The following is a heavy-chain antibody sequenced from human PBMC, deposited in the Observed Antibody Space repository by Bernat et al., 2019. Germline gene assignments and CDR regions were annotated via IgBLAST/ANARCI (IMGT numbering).Heavy chain of an antibody. CDR2: IYSGGTT. Sequence: EVQLVESGGALVQPGGSLRLSCAASGLSVSNNYMTWVRQAPGKGLEWVSVIYSGGTTHYADSVKGRFTISRDHSKNTLYLQMNSLRVEDTAVYYCGGSGDFWSGYFVAYWGQGTLVTVSS. J-gene: IGHJ4*02. V-gene: IGHV3-66*01. CDR1: GLSVSNNY. CDR3: GGSGDFWSGYFVAY. D-gene: IGHD3-3*01.